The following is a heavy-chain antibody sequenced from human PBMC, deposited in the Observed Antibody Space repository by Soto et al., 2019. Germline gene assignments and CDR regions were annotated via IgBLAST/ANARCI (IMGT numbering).Heavy chain of an antibody. J-gene: IGHJ4*02. D-gene: IGHD5-12*01. CDR3: ARGQEGIVATH. V-gene: IGHV4-34*01. CDR2: VKDGGST. Sequence: QVQLQQWGAGLLKPSETLSLTCTVNGGSLTGYYWNWMRQPPGKGLEWIGEVKDGGSTNYSPSLRGRVSISADTSKNHFSLRLNSVTAADTAVYFCARGQEGIVATHWDQGALVTVSS. CDR1: GGSLTGYY.